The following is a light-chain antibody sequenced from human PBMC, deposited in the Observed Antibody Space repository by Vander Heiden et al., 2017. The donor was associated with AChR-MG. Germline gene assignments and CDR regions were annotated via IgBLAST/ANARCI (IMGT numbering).Light chain of an antibody. CDR2: DNN. J-gene: IGLJ2*01. CDR1: SSNIGNKY. Sequence: QSVLTQPPSVSAAPGQKVTIPCLGSSSNIGNKYVSWYQQLPGTAPKLLIDDNNKRPSGIPDRCSGSKSGTSATLGITGLQTGDEADYYCGTWDSSLSALFGGGTKLTVL. V-gene: IGLV1-51*01. CDR3: GTWDSSLSAL.